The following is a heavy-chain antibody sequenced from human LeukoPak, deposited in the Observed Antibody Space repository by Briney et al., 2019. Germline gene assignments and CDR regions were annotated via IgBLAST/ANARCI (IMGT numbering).Heavy chain of an antibody. CDR1: GYIFTNYG. Sequence: ASVKVSCKASGYIFTNYGISWVRQAPGQGLEWMGWISAYDSNTNYAQKLQGRVTMTTDTSTSTAYMELRSLRSDDTAVYYCARINRWWATTTYFQHWGQGTLVTVSS. CDR3: ARINRWWATTTYFQH. CDR2: ISAYDSNT. V-gene: IGHV1-18*01. D-gene: IGHD2-15*01. J-gene: IGHJ1*01.